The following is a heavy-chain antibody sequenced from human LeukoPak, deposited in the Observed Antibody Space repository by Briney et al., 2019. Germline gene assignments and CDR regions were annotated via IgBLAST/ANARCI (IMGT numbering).Heavy chain of an antibody. CDR1: GGSFSGYY. J-gene: IGHJ4*02. CDR3: ATGPPAYSSSWYANY. Sequence: SETLSLTCAVYGGSFSGYYWTWIRQPPGKGLEWIGEINHSGSTNYNPSLKSRVTISVDTSKNQFSLKLSSVTAADTAVYYCATGPPAYSSSWYANYWGQGTLVTVSS. V-gene: IGHV4-34*01. CDR2: INHSGST. D-gene: IGHD6-13*01.